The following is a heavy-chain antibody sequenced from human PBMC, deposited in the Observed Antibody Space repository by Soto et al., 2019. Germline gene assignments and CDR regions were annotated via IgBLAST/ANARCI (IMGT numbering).Heavy chain of an antibody. J-gene: IGHJ6*02. CDR2: ISGSGGST. V-gene: IGHV3-23*01. CDR3: AKDRTYYYDSSGYWPFYYYYGMDV. Sequence: GGSLRLSCAASGFTFSSYAMSWVRQAPGKXLEWVSAISGSGGSTYYADSVKGRFTISRDNSKNTLYLQMNSLRAEDTAVYYCAKDRTYYYDSSGYWPFYYYYGMDVWGQGATVTVSS. CDR1: GFTFSSYA. D-gene: IGHD3-22*01.